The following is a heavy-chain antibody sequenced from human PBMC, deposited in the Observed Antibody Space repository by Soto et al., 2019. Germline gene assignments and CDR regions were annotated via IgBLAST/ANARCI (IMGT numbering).Heavy chain of an antibody. CDR2: IYYSGST. Sequence: SETLSLTCPVSGGSISSYYWSWIRQPPGKGLEWIGYIYYSGSTNYNPSLKSRVTISVDTSKNQFSLKLSSVTAADTAVYYCAKDSGYNYGYFRWFDPWGQGTLVTVSS. D-gene: IGHD5-18*01. J-gene: IGHJ5*02. CDR1: GGSISSYY. CDR3: AKDSGYNYGYFRWFDP. V-gene: IGHV4-59*01.